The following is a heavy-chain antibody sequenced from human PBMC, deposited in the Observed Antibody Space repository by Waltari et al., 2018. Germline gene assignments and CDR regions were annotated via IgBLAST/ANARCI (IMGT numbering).Heavy chain of an antibody. CDR1: GGSISSHY. CDR2: IYCGGSST. D-gene: IGHD3-9*01. J-gene: IGHJ6*03. Sequence: VQLQESGPGLVKPSETLSLTCTVSGGSISSHYWSWIRQPPGKGLECVSVIYCGGSSTYYADSVKGRFTISRDNSKNTLYLQMNSLRAEDTAVYYCAKGGLDFYYYYYYMDVWGKGTTVTVSS. V-gene: IGHV3-23*03. CDR3: AKGGLDFYYYYYYMDV.